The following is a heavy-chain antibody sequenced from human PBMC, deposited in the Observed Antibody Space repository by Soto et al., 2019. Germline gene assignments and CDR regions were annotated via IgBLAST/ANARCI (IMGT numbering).Heavy chain of an antibody. CDR3: ARLDGVPATAILSLNI. J-gene: IGHJ3*02. CDR1: GGSISSGGYY. Sequence: PSETLSLTCTVSGGSISSGGYYWSWIRQHPGKGLEWIGYIYYSGSTYYNPSLKSRVTISVDTSKNQFSLKLSSVTAADTAVYYCARLDGVPATAILSLNIWGQGTMVTVSS. D-gene: IGHD2-2*02. CDR2: IYYSGST. V-gene: IGHV4-31*03.